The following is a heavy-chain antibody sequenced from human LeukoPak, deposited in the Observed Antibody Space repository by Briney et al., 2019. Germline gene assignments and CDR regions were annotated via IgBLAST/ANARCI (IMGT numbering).Heavy chain of an antibody. Sequence: AGGSLRLSCAASGFTFSSFAINWVRQAPGKGLEWVSVITGSGSGADYADSVKGRFTISRDNSQNTVHLQMNSLRAEDTAVYYCARGDFDYWGQGTLVTVSS. CDR1: GFTFSSFA. CDR3: ARGDFDY. J-gene: IGHJ4*02. V-gene: IGHV3-23*01. CDR2: ITGSGSGA.